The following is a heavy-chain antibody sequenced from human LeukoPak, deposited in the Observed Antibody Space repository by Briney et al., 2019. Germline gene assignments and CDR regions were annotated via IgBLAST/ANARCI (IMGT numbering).Heavy chain of an antibody. CDR2: ISWNSGSI. D-gene: IGHD3-22*01. J-gene: IGHJ4*02. Sequence: GGSLRLSCAAAGFTFADYAMHWVRQAPGKGLEWVSGISWNSGSIGYADSVKGRFTISRDNAKYSLYLQLNSLRAEDTGVYYCAKDTGKYYDSSGYWEFDYWGQGTLVTVSS. V-gene: IGHV3-9*01. CDR1: GFTFADYA. CDR3: AKDTGKYYDSSGYWEFDY.